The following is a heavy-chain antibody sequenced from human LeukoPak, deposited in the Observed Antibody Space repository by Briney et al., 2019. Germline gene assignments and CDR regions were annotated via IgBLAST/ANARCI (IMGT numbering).Heavy chain of an antibody. CDR3: ARDAVGARAFDF. CDR1: GYTFTDYG. CDR2: GSTFNGHR. J-gene: IGHJ3*01. D-gene: IGHD1-26*01. Sequence: ASLKVSCKASGYTFTDYGIHWVRQAPGQGLEWISWGSTFNGHRLYGQRFQGRVTMTTDPSTTTVYMELTSLTSDDTALYYCARDAVGARAFDFWGQGTMVIVSS. V-gene: IGHV1-18*01.